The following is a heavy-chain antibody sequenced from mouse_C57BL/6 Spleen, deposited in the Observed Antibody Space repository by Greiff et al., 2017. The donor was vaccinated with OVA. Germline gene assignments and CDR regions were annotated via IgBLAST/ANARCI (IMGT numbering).Heavy chain of an antibody. CDR3: ALYYYGSSPGV. V-gene: IGHV1-74*01. D-gene: IGHD1-1*01. CDR1: GYTFTSYW. J-gene: IGHJ1*03. Sequence: QVQLQQSGAELVKPGASVKVSCKASGYTFTSYWMHWVKQRPGQGLEWIGRIHPSDSDTNYNQKFKGKATLTVDKSSSTAYMQLSSLTSEDSAVYYCALYYYGSSPGVWGTGTTVTVSS. CDR2: IHPSDSDT.